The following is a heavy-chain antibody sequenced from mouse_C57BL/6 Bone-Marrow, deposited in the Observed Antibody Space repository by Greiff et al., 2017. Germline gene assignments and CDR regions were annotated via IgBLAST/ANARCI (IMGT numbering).Heavy chain of an antibody. D-gene: IGHD3-2*02. CDR3: AWGSSLDY. J-gene: IGHJ4*01. CDR1: GYTFTSYW. V-gene: IGHV1-59*01. CDR2: IDPSDSYT. Sequence: VQLQQPGAELVRPGTSVKLSCKASGYTFTSYWMPWVKQRPGQGLEWIGVIDPSDSYTNYNQKFKGKATLTVDTSSSTAYSQLSSLTSADSAVYYCAWGSSLDYWGQGTSVTVSS.